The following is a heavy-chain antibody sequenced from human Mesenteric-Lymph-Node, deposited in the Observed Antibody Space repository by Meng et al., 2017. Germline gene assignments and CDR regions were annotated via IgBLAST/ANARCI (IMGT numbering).Heavy chain of an antibody. J-gene: IGHJ3*02. CDR1: GGSISSYY. D-gene: IGHD6-19*01. V-gene: IGHV4-59*01. CDR2: IYYSGST. Sequence: GSLRLSCTVSGGSISSYYWSWIRQPPGKGLEWIGYIYYSGSTNYNPSLKSRVTISVDTSKNQYSLKLSSVTAADTAVYYCARLEYGKDSSGWYLGAFDIWGQGTMVTVSS. CDR3: ARLEYGKDSSGWYLGAFDI.